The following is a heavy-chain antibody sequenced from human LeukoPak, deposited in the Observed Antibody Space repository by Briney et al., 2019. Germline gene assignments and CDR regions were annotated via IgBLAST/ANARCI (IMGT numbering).Heavy chain of an antibody. D-gene: IGHD1-7*01. J-gene: IGHJ4*02. Sequence: PGGSLRLSCAASGFTYSMSWVRQAPGKGLVWLSGIKVNGDDIGYADSVRGRFTISRDNDKNTLYLQMRSLRAEDTAVYYCVRDAPGTTPFDHRGQGTLVTVSS. CDR3: VRDAPGTTPFDH. CDR1: GFTYS. CDR2: IKVNGDDI. V-gene: IGHV3-74*01.